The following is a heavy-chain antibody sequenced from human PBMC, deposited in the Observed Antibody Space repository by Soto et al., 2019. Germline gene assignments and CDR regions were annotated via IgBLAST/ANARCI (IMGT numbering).Heavy chain of an antibody. Sequence: QVQLVESGGGVVQPGRSLRLSCAASGFTFSSYGMHWVRQAPGKGLEWVAVIWYDGSNKYYADSVKGRFTISRDNSKNTLYLQMNSLRAEDSAVYYCARGCLWVQLWLDWFDPWGQGTLVTVSS. CDR1: GFTFSSYG. V-gene: IGHV3-33*01. CDR3: ARGCLWVQLWLDWFDP. CDR2: IWYDGSNK. D-gene: IGHD5-18*01. J-gene: IGHJ5*02.